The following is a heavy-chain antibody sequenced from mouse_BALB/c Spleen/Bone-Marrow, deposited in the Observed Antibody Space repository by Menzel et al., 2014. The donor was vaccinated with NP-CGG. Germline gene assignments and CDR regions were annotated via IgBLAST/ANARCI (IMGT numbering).Heavy chain of an antibody. Sequence: EVKLVESGGGLVQPGGSLKLSCAASGFDFSRYWMSWVRQAPGKGLEWIGEINPDSRTINYSPSLKDKFIISRDNAKNTLYLRLNKVRSEDTALYYCARPDYYGYLNYWGQGTTLTVSS. D-gene: IGHD1-1*01. J-gene: IGHJ2*01. V-gene: IGHV4-1*02. CDR2: INPDSRTI. CDR1: GFDFSRYW. CDR3: ARPDYYGYLNY.